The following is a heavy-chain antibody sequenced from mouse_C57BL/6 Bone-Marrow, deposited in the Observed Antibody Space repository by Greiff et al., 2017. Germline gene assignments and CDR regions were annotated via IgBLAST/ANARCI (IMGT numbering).Heavy chain of an antibody. V-gene: IGHV1-72*01. J-gene: IGHJ2*01. D-gene: IGHD4-1*01. Sequence: VQLQQPGAELVKPGASVKLSCKASGYTFTSYWMHWVKQRPGRGLEWIGRIVPNSGGTKYNEKFKSKATLTVDTPSITAYIQLSSLTSEDSSVYYCARAGIDDWGKGTTLTVSS. CDR3: ARAGIDD. CDR1: GYTFTSYW. CDR2: IVPNSGGT.